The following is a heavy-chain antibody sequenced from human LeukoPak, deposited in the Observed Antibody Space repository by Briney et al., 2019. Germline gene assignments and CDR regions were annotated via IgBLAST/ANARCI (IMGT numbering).Heavy chain of an antibody. CDR3: ARVLHTGEGFCRAARCYRIGNWCDL. CDR2: FYYTGSS. V-gene: IGHV4-39*01. CDR1: GASISTSYY. D-gene: IGHD2-15*01. J-gene: IGHJ5*02. Sequence: SETLSLTCTVSGASISTSYYWGWIRQPPGKGQEWIGSFYYTGSSYYNPSLKSRVTISVDTSKNQFSLKLSSVTAADTAVYYCARVLHTGEGFCRAARCYRIGNWCDLGGQGTLVTVSS.